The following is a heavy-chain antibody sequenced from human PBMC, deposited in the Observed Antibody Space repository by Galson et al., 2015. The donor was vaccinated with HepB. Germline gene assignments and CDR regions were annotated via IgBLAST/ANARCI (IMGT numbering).Heavy chain of an antibody. CDR3: ASDHLKYYDSSGYYSY. V-gene: IGHV1-2*02. Sequence: SVKVSCKASGYTFTGYYMHWVRQAPGQGLEWMGWINPNSGGTNYAQKFQGRVTMTRDTSISTAYMELRSLRSDDTAVYYCASDHLKYYDSSGYYSYWGQGTLVTVSS. CDR1: GYTFTGYY. CDR2: INPNSGGT. D-gene: IGHD3-22*01. J-gene: IGHJ4*02.